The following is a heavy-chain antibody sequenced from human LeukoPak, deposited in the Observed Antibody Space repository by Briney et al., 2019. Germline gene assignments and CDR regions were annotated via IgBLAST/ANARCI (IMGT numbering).Heavy chain of an antibody. V-gene: IGHV3-20*04. CDR3: AKDGQLGGSSWFTLYFDY. Sequence: GGSLRLSCAASGFTFDDYGMSWVRQAPGKGLEWVSGINWNGGSTGYADSVKGRFTISRDNAKNSLYLQMSSLRPEDTAVYYCAKDGQLGGSSWFTLYFDYWGQGILVTVSS. CDR2: INWNGGST. J-gene: IGHJ4*02. CDR1: GFTFDDYG. D-gene: IGHD6-13*01.